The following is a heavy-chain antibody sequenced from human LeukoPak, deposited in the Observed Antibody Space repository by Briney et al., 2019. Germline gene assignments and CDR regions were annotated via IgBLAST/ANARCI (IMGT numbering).Heavy chain of an antibody. CDR3: ARDGPGGVGALDAFDI. CDR2: IRSKADSYAT. J-gene: IGHJ3*02. CDR1: GFTFSDSA. Sequence: GGSLRLSCAASGFTFSDSAIHWVRQATGKGLEWVGRIRSKADSYATTYAASLKGRFTISRDDSRNRAYLQMSSLRAEDTAVYYCARDGPGGVGALDAFDIWGQGTMVTVSS. D-gene: IGHD1-26*01. V-gene: IGHV3-73*01.